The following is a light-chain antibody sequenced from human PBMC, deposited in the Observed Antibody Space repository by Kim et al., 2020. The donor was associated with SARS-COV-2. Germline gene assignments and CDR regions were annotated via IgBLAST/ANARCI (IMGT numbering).Light chain of an antibody. CDR2: EVS. CDR3: SSYTSGSTRV. Sequence: GQSVTNSCTGTGSDVGGYNYVSWYQQHPGKAPKLMIYEVSKRPSGVSNRFSGSKSGNTASLTISGLQAEDKADYYCSSYTSGSTRVFGGGTKLTVL. J-gene: IGLJ3*02. CDR1: GSDVGGYNY. V-gene: IGLV2-14*01.